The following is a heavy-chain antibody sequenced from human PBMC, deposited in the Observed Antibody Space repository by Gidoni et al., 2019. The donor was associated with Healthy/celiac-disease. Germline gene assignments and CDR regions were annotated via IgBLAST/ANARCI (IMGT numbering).Heavy chain of an antibody. D-gene: IGHD4-17*01. J-gene: IGHJ4*02. V-gene: IGHV4-34*01. CDR3: ARAASGDYPFDY. CDR1: GGSFSGYY. Sequence: QVQLQQRGAGLLKPSETLSLTCAAYGGSFSGYYWGWIRQPPGTGLVWIGKINHIGSTNYNPTLKNRVTKSVDTSKNQFSLKLSSVTAADTAVYYCARAASGDYPFDYWGQGTLVTVSS. CDR2: INHIGST.